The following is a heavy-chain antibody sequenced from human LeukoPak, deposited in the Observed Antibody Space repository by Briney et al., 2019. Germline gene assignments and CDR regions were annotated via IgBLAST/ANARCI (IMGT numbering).Heavy chain of an antibody. J-gene: IGHJ4*02. Sequence: GRSLRLSCAASGFTFDDYAMHWVRQAPGKGLEWVSGISWNSGSIGYADSVKGRFTISRDNAKNSLYLQMNSLRAEDMALYYCAKEALLTGVFDYWGQGTLVTVSS. CDR2: ISWNSGSI. CDR3: AKEALLTGVFDY. V-gene: IGHV3-9*03. CDR1: GFTFDDYA. D-gene: IGHD7-27*01.